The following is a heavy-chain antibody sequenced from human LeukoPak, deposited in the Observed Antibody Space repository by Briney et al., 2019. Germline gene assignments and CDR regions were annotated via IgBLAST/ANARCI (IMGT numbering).Heavy chain of an antibody. CDR1: GFTFSSYA. V-gene: IGHV3-23*01. Sequence: SGGSLRLSCAASGFTFSSYAMSWVRQAPGKGLEWVSAISGSGGSTYYADSVKGRFTISRDNSKNTLYLQMNSLRAEDTAVYYCAKCEGGYYYYYYMDVWGKGTTVTVSS. CDR2: ISGSGGST. CDR3: AKCEGGYYYYYYMDV. J-gene: IGHJ6*03. D-gene: IGHD2-15*01.